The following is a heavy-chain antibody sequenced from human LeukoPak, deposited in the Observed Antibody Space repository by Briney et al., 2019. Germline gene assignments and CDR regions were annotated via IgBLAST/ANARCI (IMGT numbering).Heavy chain of an antibody. D-gene: IGHD3-9*01. CDR3: ASCRIDWGGHYFDY. V-gene: IGHV4-59*12. CDR2: IFYSGST. Sequence: SETLSLTCTVSGGSISTYYWSWIRQPPGKGLEWIGYIFYSGSTNYNPSLKSRVTISVDTSKNQFSLKLSSVTAADTAVYYCASCRIDWGGHYFDYWGQGTLVTVSS. J-gene: IGHJ4*02. CDR1: GGSISTYY.